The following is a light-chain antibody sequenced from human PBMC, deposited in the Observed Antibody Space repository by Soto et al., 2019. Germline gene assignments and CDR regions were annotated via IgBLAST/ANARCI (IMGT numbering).Light chain of an antibody. V-gene: IGKV3-20*01. J-gene: IGKJ1*01. CDR1: QSVTSSY. CDR2: DAS. CDR3: QQYGSSPPWT. Sequence: CSASQSVTSSYLAWYQQKPGQAPSLLIYDASTRAAGIPDRFSGSGSGTDFTLTISRLEPEDFAVYYCQQYGSSPPWTFGQGTKVDIK.